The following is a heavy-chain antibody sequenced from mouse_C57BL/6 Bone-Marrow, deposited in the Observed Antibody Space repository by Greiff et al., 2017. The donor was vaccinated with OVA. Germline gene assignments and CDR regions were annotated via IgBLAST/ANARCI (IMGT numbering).Heavy chain of an antibody. CDR1: GYTFTSYW. CDR3: ARYDYDSFDY. D-gene: IGHD2-4*01. J-gene: IGHJ2*01. CDR2: IDPSDSYT. Sequence: QVHLKQPGAELVKPGASVKLSCKASGYTFTSYWMQWVKQRPGQGLEWIGEIDPSDSYTNYNQKFKGKATLTVDTSSSTAYMQLSSLTSEDSAVYYCARYDYDSFDYWGQGTTLTVSS. V-gene: IGHV1-50*01.